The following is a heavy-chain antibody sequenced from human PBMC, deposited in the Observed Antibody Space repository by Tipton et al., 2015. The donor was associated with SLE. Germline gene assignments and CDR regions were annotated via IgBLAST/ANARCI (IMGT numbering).Heavy chain of an antibody. D-gene: IGHD3-22*01. CDR1: RYSISSGYY. CDR3: ARGLYDSSGYYWFDP. J-gene: IGHJ5*02. V-gene: IGHV4-38-2*02. CDR2: FYHSGNT. Sequence: GLVKPSETLSLTCIVSRYSISSGYYWGWMRQAPGKELEWIGSFYHSGNTYYNPSLTSRVTISVDTSKNQFSLKLSSVTAADTAVYYCARGLYDSSGYYWFDPWGQGTLVTVSS.